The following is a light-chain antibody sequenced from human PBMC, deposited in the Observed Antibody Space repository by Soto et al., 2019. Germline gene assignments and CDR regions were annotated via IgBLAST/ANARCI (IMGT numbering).Light chain of an antibody. J-gene: IGKJ1*01. V-gene: IGKV3-20*01. CDR2: GAS. CDR1: QSVTSNY. CDR3: QQHVTPPPSWT. Sequence: ETVLTQSPGTLSLSPGERATLFCRASQSVTSNYLAWYQQKPGQAPRLLIYGASSRATGIPDRFSGSGSATDFTLTISRLEPEDFAVYYCQQHVTPPPSWTFGQGTKVEIK.